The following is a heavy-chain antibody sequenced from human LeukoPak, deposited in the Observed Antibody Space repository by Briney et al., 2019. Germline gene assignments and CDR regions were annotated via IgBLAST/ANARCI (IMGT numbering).Heavy chain of an antibody. CDR1: GFTFSSYG. CDR3: AKGGRSVAGSYSHY. D-gene: IGHD3-10*01. CDR2: ISGSGGST. V-gene: IGHV3-23*01. Sequence: GGSLRLSCAASGFTFSSYGMSWVRQAPGKGLEWVSAISGSGGSTYYADSVKGRLTISRDNSKNTLYLQMNSLRAEDTAVYYCAKGGRSVAGSYSHYWGQGTLVTVSS. J-gene: IGHJ4*02.